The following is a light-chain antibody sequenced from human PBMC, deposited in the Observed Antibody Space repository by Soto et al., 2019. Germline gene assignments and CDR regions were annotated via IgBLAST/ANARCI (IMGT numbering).Light chain of an antibody. Sequence: EIVLTQSPGTLSLSPGERATLSCGASHSVSSSYLAWYQQKPGQAPRLLIYGASSRATGIPDRFSGSGSGTDVTLTISRLEPEDFAVYYCQLYGSSPPITFGQGTRLEIK. J-gene: IGKJ5*01. CDR1: HSVSSSY. CDR3: QLYGSSPPIT. V-gene: IGKV3-20*01. CDR2: GAS.